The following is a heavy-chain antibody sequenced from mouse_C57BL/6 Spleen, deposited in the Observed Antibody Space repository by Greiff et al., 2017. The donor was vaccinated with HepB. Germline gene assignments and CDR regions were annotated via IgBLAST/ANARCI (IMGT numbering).Heavy chain of an antibody. J-gene: IGHJ1*01. V-gene: IGHV5-2*01. Sequence: EVQRVESGGGLVQPGESLKLSCESNEYEFPSHDMSWVRKTPEKRLEWVAAINSDGGSTYYPDTMERRFIISRDNTKKTLYLQMSSLRSEDTALYYGARQAIFYDYDGGTPYWYFDVWGPGTTVTVSS. CDR2: INSDGGST. D-gene: IGHD2-4*01. CDR1: EYEFPSHD. CDR3: ARQAIFYDYDGGTPYWYFDV.